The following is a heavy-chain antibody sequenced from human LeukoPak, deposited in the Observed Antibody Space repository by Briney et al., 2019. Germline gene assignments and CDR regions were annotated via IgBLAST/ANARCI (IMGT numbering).Heavy chain of an antibody. CDR3: AREGHSSSWATYYYYYYMDV. Sequence: GSLRLSCAASGFTVSSNYMSWIRQPPGKGLEWIGEINHSGSTNYNPSLKSRVTISVDTSKNQFSLKLSSVTAADTAVYYCAREGHSSSWATYYYYYYMDVWGKGTTVTVSS. J-gene: IGHJ6*03. CDR2: INHSGST. V-gene: IGHV4-34*01. D-gene: IGHD6-13*01. CDR1: GFTVSSNY.